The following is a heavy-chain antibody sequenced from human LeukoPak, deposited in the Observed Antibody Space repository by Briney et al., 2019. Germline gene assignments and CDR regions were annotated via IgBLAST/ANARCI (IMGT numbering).Heavy chain of an antibody. CDR2: IIPILGIA. CDR1: GYTFTGYY. D-gene: IGHD3-3*01. J-gene: IGHJ4*02. CDR3: ARDFKEWSADY. Sequence: SVKVSCKASGYTFTGYYMHWVRQAPGQGLEWMGRIIPILGIANYAQKFQGRVTITADKSTSTAYMELSSLRSEDTAVYYCARDFKEWSADYWGQGTLVTVSS. V-gene: IGHV1-69*04.